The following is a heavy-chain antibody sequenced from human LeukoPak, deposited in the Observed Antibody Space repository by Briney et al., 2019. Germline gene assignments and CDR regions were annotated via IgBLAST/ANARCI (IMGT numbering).Heavy chain of an antibody. CDR3: ARDFGALVDGTMGYVGRFDS. V-gene: IGHV3-21*01. Sequence: GGSLRLSCAASGFTVSIYTMSWVRQAPGKGLEWVSSVSRNNNYIYYADSVQGGCTISRDSATNSLFLQMNSLGVEDTAVYFCARDFGALVDGTMGYVGRFDSWGQGALVTVSS. CDR1: GFTVSIYT. CDR2: VSRNNNYI. J-gene: IGHJ4*02. D-gene: IGHD1-7*01.